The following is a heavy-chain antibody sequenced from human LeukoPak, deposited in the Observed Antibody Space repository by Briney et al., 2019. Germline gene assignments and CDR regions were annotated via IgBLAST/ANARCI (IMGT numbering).Heavy chain of an antibody. J-gene: IGHJ6*03. D-gene: IGHD5-18*01. V-gene: IGHV1-18*01. CDR3: ARDMDCGYSYDCRGTYMDV. Sequence: ASVKVSCKASGYTFTSYGISWVRQAPGQGLEWMGWISAYNGNTNYAQKLQGRVTMTTDTSTSTAYMELRSLRSDDTAVYYCARDMDCGYSYDCRGTYMDVWGKGTTVTVSS. CDR1: GYTFTSYG. CDR2: ISAYNGNT.